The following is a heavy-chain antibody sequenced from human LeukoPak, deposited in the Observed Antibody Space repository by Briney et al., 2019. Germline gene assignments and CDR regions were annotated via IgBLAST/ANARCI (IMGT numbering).Heavy chain of an antibody. CDR3: AKVRYSSSLSEPQH. V-gene: IGHV3-30*02. CDR2: IRYDGSNK. CDR1: GFTFSSYG. D-gene: IGHD6-13*01. Sequence: GGSLRLSCAALGFTFSSYGMHWVRQAPGKGLEWVAFIRYDGSNKYYADSVKGRFTISRYNSKNTLYLQMNSLRAEDTAVYYCAKVRYSSSLSEPQHWGQGTLVTVSS. J-gene: IGHJ1*01.